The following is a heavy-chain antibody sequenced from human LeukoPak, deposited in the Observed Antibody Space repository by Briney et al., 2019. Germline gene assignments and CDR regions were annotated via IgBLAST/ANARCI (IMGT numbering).Heavy chain of an antibody. CDR2: IYYSGST. V-gene: IGHV4-59*01. Sequence: SETLSLTCTVSGGSISSYYWSWIRQPPGKGLEWIGYIYYSGSTNYNPSLKSRVTISVDTSKNQFSLKLSSVTAADTAVYYCARGRPGTTGTTLDYWGQGTLVTVSS. D-gene: IGHD1-1*01. J-gene: IGHJ4*02. CDR1: GGSISSYY. CDR3: ARGRPGTTGTTLDY.